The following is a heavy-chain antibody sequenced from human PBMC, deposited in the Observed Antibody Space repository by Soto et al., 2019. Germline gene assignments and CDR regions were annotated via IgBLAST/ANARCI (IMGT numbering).Heavy chain of an antibody. Sequence: ASVKVSCKASGYTFTGYYMHWVRQAPGQGLEWMGWINPNSGGTNYAQKFQGWVTMTRDTSISTAYMELSRLRSDDTAVYYCAREHCSSTSCYGDAFDIWGQGTMVTVSS. D-gene: IGHD2-2*01. CDR2: INPNSGGT. V-gene: IGHV1-2*04. CDR1: GYTFTGYY. CDR3: AREHCSSTSCYGDAFDI. J-gene: IGHJ3*02.